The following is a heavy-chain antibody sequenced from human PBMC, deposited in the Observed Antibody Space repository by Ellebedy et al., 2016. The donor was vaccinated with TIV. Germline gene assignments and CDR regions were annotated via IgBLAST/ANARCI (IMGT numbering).Heavy chain of an antibody. CDR2: IFRDGGNP. J-gene: IGHJ4*02. CDR1: GITFSNHW. CDR3: ATGARRKGGY. D-gene: IGHD2-15*01. V-gene: IGHV3-74*01. Sequence: PGGSLRLSCTVSGITFSNHWMHWARHVPGKGLVWVSLIFRDGGNPNYADSVRGRFTISRDNAKNTLFLPMDRLRAEDTAVYCCATGARRKGGYWGKGTLVTVSS.